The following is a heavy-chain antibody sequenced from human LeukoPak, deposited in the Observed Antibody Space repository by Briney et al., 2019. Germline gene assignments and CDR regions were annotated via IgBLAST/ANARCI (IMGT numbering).Heavy chain of an antibody. CDR1: GFIFNSYS. Sequence: GGSLRLSCAASGFIFNSYSMNWVRQAPGKGLEWVSSFSSRSGSIYYADSVKGRFTISRDNAKNSLYLQMNGLRAEDTALYYCARGSNCDSWGQGTLVTVSS. D-gene: IGHD4-11*01. J-gene: IGHJ4*02. V-gene: IGHV3-21*01. CDR2: FSSRSGSI. CDR3: ARGSNCDS.